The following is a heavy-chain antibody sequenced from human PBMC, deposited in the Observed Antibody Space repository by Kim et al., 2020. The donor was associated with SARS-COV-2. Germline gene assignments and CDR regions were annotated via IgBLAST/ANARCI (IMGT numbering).Heavy chain of an antibody. Sequence: SQTLSLTCTVSGGSISSYYWSWIRQPPGKGLEWIGYIYYSGSTNYNPSLKSRVTISVDTSKNQFSLKLSSVTAADTAVYYCARTYRGSGSYLAYWGQGTL. CDR3: ARTYRGSGSYLAY. V-gene: IGHV4-59*01. D-gene: IGHD1-26*01. CDR2: IYYSGST. CDR1: GGSISSYY. J-gene: IGHJ4*02.